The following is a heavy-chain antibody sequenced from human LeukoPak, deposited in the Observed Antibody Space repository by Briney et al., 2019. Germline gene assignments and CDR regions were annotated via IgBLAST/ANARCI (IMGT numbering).Heavy chain of an antibody. J-gene: IGHJ4*02. CDR2: IYPGDSDT. V-gene: IGHV5-51*01. D-gene: IGHD5-12*01. Sequence: PGESLKISCKGSGYKFSSYWIGWVRQMPGKGLEWMGIIYPGDSDTKYSPSFQGQVTISADKSISTAYLQWSSLKASDTAMYYCATLTHLTYNSGSSDFDNWAQGTLVTVSS. CDR1: GYKFSSYW. CDR3: ATLTHLTYNSGSSDFDN.